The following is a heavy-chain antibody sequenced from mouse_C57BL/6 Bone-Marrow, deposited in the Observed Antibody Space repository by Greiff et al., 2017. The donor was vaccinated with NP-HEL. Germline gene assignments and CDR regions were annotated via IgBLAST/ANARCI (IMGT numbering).Heavy chain of an antibody. CDR3: ASWFPPYYAMDY. V-gene: IGHV14-4*01. CDR1: GFNIKDDY. D-gene: IGHD2-2*01. J-gene: IGHJ4*01. CDR2: IDPENGDT. Sequence: EVQLQQSGAELVRPGASVKLSCTVSGFNIKDDYMHWVKQRPEQGLEWIGWIDPENGDTEYASKFQGKATITADTSSNTAYLQLSSLTSEDSAVYFCASWFPPYYAMDYWGQGTSVTVSS.